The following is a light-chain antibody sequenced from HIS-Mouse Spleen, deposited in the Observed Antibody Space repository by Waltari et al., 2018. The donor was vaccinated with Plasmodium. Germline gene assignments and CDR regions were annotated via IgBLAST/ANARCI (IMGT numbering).Light chain of an antibody. V-gene: IGKV1-5*03. J-gene: IGKJ1*01. CDR1: QSISSR. Sequence: DIQMTQSPSTLSASVGDRVTITCRASQSISSRLAWYQQKPGKAPKLLIYKASSLESGVPSRFGGSGSGTEVTLTISSLQPDDFATYYCQQYNSYSWTFGQGTKVEIK. CDR3: QQYNSYSWT. CDR2: KAS.